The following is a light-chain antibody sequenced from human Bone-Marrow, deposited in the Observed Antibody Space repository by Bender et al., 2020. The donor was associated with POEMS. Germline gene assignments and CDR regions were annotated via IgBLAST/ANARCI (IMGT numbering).Light chain of an antibody. CDR1: YSNIGAHA. CDR3: ATWDDSLKGL. V-gene: IGLV1-44*01. Sequence: QSVLTQPPSVSGAPGQRVTISCTGSYSNIGAHAVNWYQHLPGTAPKLLIYSSHRRPSEVPDRFSGSKSGTSASLAISGLRSEDEADYYCATWDDSLKGLFGGGTRVTVL. J-gene: IGLJ3*02. CDR2: SSH.